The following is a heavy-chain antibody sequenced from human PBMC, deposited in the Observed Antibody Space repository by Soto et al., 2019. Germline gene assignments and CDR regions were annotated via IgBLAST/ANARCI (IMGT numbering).Heavy chain of an antibody. CDR1: GFVFSDYA. D-gene: IGHD2-21*01. J-gene: IGHJ4*02. Sequence: GGSLRLSCVASGFVFSDYAMSWVRQAPGKGLEWVSAISAGGVDTYYADSVKGRFTVSRANSKNTLYLQMNSLRAEDTAIYYCANVPIWCGGSSCYKEGFDSWGQGTLVTVSS. V-gene: IGHV3-23*01. CDR2: ISAGGVDT. CDR3: ANVPIWCGGSSCYKEGFDS.